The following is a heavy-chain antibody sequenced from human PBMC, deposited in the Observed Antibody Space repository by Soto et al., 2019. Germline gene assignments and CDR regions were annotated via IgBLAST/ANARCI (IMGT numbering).Heavy chain of an antibody. Sequence: EVQLVESGGGLVQPGGSLRLSCVASGFTVSSYWMSWVRQAPGKGLEWVANIKEDGSVKYYVESVRGRSTISRDNAKKSLYLQMNRLRADDTAVYYCARDQFGGSKFYWYFDLWGRGTLVTVSS. D-gene: IGHD3-10*01. CDR2: IKEDGSVK. CDR3: ARDQFGGSKFYWYFDL. CDR1: GFTVSSYW. J-gene: IGHJ2*01. V-gene: IGHV3-7*01.